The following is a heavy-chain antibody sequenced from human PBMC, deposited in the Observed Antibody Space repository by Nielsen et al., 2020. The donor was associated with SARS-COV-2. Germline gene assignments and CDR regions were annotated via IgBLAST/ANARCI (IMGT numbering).Heavy chain of an antibody. J-gene: IGHJ4*02. D-gene: IGHD5-18*01. CDR3: ARKYSYGSNYFDY. CDR2: IYSGGST. Sequence: GESLKISCAASGFTVSSNYMSWVRQAPGKGLEWVSVIYSGGSTYYADSVKGRFTISRDNSKNTLYLQMNSLRAEDTAVYYCARKYSYGSNYFDYWGQGTLVTVSS. V-gene: IGHV3-53*01. CDR1: GFTVSSNY.